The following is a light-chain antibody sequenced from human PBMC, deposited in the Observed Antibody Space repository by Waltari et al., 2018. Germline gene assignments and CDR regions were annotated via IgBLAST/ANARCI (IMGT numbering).Light chain of an antibody. CDR3: LQDYNYPLT. V-gene: IGKV1-6*01. CDR1: QGIRTE. CDR2: AS. Sequence: SLSAYVGDRVTITCRASQGIRTELGWYQQIPGTAPKLLIYASTLEFGVPSRFSGSGSGTDFSLTIDGLQPEDFATYYCLQDYNYPLTFGGGTKVEIK. J-gene: IGKJ4*01.